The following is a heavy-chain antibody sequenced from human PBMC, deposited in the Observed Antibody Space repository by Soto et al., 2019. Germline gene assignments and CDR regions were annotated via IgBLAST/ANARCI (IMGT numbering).Heavy chain of an antibody. CDR1: GGTFSSYA. Sequence: QVQLVQSGAEVKKPGSSVKVSCKASGGTFSSYAISWVRQAPGQGLEWMGGIIPIFGTANYAQKFQGRVTITADESTSTAYMERSSLRSEDTAVYYCASPTFSPSARIAVAGTERWFDPWGQGTLVTVSS. V-gene: IGHV1-69*01. D-gene: IGHD6-19*01. CDR2: IIPIFGTA. CDR3: ASPTFSPSARIAVAGTERWFDP. J-gene: IGHJ5*02.